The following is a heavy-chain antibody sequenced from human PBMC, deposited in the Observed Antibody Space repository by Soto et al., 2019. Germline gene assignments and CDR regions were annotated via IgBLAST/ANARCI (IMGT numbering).Heavy chain of an antibody. CDR1: GGSFSGYY. J-gene: IGHJ5*02. CDR3: ARVVRGVVTSWFDP. D-gene: IGHD3-10*02. Sequence: SETLSLTCAVYGGSFSGYYWSWIRQPPGKGLEWIGYIYYSGSTNYNPSLESRVTISVDTSKNQFSLKLSSVTAADTAVYYCARVVRGVVTSWFDPWGQGTLVTVSS. CDR2: IYYSGST. V-gene: IGHV4-59*01.